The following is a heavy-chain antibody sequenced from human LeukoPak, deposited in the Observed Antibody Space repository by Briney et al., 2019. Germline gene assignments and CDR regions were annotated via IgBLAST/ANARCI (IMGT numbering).Heavy chain of an antibody. CDR3: ARSPVDYDAIVYYRAEYFQH. CDR2: IYRGGDT. D-gene: IGHD3-22*01. Sequence: GGSLRLSCAASGFTFSSYWMSWVRQAPGKGLEWVSVIYRGGDTYYADSVKGRFTISRDNSKNTLYLQMNSLRAEDTAVYYCARSPVDYDAIVYYRAEYFQHWGQGTLVTVSS. CDR1: GFTFSSYW. V-gene: IGHV3-53*01. J-gene: IGHJ1*01.